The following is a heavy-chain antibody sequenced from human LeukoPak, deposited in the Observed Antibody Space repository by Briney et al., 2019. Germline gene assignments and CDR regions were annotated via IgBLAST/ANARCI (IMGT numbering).Heavy chain of an antibody. CDR1: GFTFSSYE. D-gene: IGHD1-26*01. Sequence: PGRSLRLSCAASGFTFSSYEMNWVRQSPGRGLEWVSYISGSGSSKYYADSVKGRFTISRDNAKNSLYLQMNNLRAEDTAVYYCARGEVGVGSTLFDYWGQGTLVTVSS. V-gene: IGHV3-48*03. CDR2: ISGSGSSK. J-gene: IGHJ4*02. CDR3: ARGEVGVGSTLFDY.